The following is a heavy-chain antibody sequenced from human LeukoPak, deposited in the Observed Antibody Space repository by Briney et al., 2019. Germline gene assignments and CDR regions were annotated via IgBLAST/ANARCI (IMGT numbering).Heavy chain of an antibody. Sequence: SETLSLTCTVSGGSISSSSYYWGWIRQPPGKGLEWIGSIYYSGSTYYNPSLKSRVTISVDTSKNQFSLKLSSVTAADTAVYYCARANRSTSDYWGQGTLVTVSS. D-gene: IGHD2-2*01. V-gene: IGHV4-39*07. CDR2: IYYSGST. CDR3: ARANRSTSDY. J-gene: IGHJ4*02. CDR1: GGSISSSSYY.